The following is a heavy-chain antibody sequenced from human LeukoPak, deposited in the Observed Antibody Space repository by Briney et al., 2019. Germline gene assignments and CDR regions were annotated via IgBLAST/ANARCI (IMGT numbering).Heavy chain of an antibody. CDR3: ARDPYVAYDAFDI. CDR2: IIPIFGTA. D-gene: IGHD3-16*01. J-gene: IGHJ3*02. V-gene: IGHV1-69*13. Sequence: ASVKVSCKASGGTFSSYAISWVRQAPGQGLEWMGGIIPIFGTANYAQKFQGRVTITADESTSTAYMELRSLRSDDTAVYYCARDPYVAYDAFDIWGQGTMVTVSS. CDR1: GGTFSSYA.